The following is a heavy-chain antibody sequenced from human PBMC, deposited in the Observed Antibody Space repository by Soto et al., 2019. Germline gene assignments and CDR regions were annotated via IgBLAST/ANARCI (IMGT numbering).Heavy chain of an antibody. D-gene: IGHD6-13*01. Sequence: SETLSLTCTVSGGSISSSSSYWGWIRQPQGKGLEWIGTIYSGSTYYNPSLKSRVTISVDTSKNQFSLKLSSVAAADTAIYFCATSRTISVAGSFDFWGQGTLVTVSS. CDR3: ATSRTISVAGSFDF. CDR2: IYSGST. CDR1: GGSISSSSSY. J-gene: IGHJ5*01. V-gene: IGHV4-39*01.